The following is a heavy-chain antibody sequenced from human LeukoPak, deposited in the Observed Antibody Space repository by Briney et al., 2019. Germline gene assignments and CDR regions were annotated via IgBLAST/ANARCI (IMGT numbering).Heavy chain of an antibody. J-gene: IGHJ4*02. V-gene: IGHV3-48*04. Sequence: GGSLRLSCAASGFTFSSYSMNWVRQAPGKGLEWVSYISSSGSTIYYADSVKGRFTISRDNAKNSLYLQMNSLRAGDTAVYYCARKPLVGGYWGQGTLVTVSS. D-gene: IGHD2-15*01. CDR2: ISSSGSTI. CDR3: ARKPLVGGY. CDR1: GFTFSSYS.